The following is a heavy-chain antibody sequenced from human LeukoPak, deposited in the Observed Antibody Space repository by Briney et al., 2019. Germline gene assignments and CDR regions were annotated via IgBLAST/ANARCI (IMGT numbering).Heavy chain of an antibody. D-gene: IGHD5-18*01. CDR2: IIPILGIA. CDR3: ARFGSDSWIQLWRGYFDY. CDR1: GGTFSSYA. Sequence: PGASVKVSCKASGGTFSSYAISWVRQAPGQGLEWMGRIIPILGIANYAQKFQGRVTVTADKSTSTAYMELSSLRSEDTAVYYCARFGSDSWIQLWRGYFDYWGQGTLVTVSS. J-gene: IGHJ4*02. V-gene: IGHV1-69*04.